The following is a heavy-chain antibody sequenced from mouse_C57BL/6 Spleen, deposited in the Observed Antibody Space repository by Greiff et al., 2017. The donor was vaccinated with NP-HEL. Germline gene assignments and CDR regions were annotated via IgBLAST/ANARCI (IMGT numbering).Heavy chain of an antibody. D-gene: IGHD4-1*01. J-gene: IGHJ2*01. Sequence: EVQLQQSGPELVKPGASVKISCKASGYTFTDYYMNWVKQSHGKSLEWIGDINPNNGGTSYNQKFKGKATLTVDKSSSTAYMELRSLTSEDSAVYYCANWAYYFDYWGQGTTLTVSS. CDR3: ANWAYYFDY. CDR2: INPNNGGT. CDR1: GYTFTDYY. V-gene: IGHV1-26*01.